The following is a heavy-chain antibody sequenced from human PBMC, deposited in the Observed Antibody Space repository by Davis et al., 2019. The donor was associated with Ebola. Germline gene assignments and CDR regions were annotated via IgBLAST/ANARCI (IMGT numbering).Heavy chain of an antibody. CDR1: GGSFSGYN. D-gene: IGHD3-16*01. CDR2: INHSGST. V-gene: IGHV4-34*01. Sequence: SETLSLTCAVYGGSFSGYNWYWIRQPPGKRLEWIGEINHSGSTNYNPSLKSRVTISVDTSKNQFYLKLNSVTAADTAIYYCARAVITGGQWGQGTLVTVSS. CDR3: ARAVITGGQ. J-gene: IGHJ4*02.